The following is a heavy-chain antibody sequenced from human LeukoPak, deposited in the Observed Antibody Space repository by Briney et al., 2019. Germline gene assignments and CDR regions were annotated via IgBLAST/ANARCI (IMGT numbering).Heavy chain of an antibody. J-gene: IGHJ4*02. CDR2: INPGDSDT. CDR3: ASRRGTSSPVDY. D-gene: IGHD1-1*01. V-gene: IGHV5-51*01. CDR1: GYSFTNYW. Sequence: GESLKISCKGSGYSFTNYWIGWVRQMPGKSLEWMGIINPGDSDTRYNPSFQGQVTISVDKSISIAYLQWSSLKASDTAIYYCASRRGTSSPVDYWGQGTLVTVSS.